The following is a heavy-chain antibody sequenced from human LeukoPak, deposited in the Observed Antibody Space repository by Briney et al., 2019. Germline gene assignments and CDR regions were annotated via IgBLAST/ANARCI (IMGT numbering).Heavy chain of an antibody. Sequence: PSETLSLTCTVSGGSIRSTSYYWGWIRQPPGKGLEWLGSVHSSGSTYDNPSLKSRVTISVDTSKNQFSLNLISVTAADTAVYYCARRSTVAGRGRFDPWGQGTLVTVSS. V-gene: IGHV4-39*01. CDR3: ARRSTVAGRGRFDP. J-gene: IGHJ5*02. CDR1: GGSIRSTSYY. CDR2: VHSSGST. D-gene: IGHD6-19*01.